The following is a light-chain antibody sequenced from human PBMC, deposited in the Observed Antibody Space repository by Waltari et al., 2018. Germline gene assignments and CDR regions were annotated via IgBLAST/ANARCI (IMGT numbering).Light chain of an antibody. CDR3: QNHERLPAV. Sequence: EIVLTQSPGTLSLSPGERATLSCRASQSISRFLAWYQQKPGQAPRLLIYAASNRATGIPDRFSGSGSGTDFRLTISRLEPEDFAVYFCQNHERLPAVFGQGTKVEIK. CDR2: AAS. V-gene: IGKV3-20*01. J-gene: IGKJ1*01. CDR1: QSISRF.